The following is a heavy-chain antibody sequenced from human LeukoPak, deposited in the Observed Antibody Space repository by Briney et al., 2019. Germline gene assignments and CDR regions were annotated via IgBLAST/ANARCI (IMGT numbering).Heavy chain of an antibody. V-gene: IGHV3-74*01. J-gene: IGHJ4*02. Sequence: GGSMRLSCAASGFTFSSYWMHWVRQAPGKGLVWVSRINSDGSSTSYADSVKGRFTISRDNAKNTLYLQMNSLRAEDTAVYYCARGYYYDSSGAFDYWGQGTLVTVSS. CDR3: ARGYYYDSSGAFDY. D-gene: IGHD3-22*01. CDR2: INSDGSST. CDR1: GFTFSSYW.